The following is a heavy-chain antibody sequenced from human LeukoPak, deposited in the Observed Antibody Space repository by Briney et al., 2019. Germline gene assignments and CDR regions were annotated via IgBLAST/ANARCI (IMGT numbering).Heavy chain of an antibody. J-gene: IGHJ4*02. D-gene: IGHD1-26*01. CDR2: ISAYNGNT. CDR1: GYTFTSYD. Sequence: ASVKVSCKASGYTFTSYDINWVRQATGQGLEWMGWISAYNGNTNYAQKLQGRVTMTTDTSTSTAYMELRSLRSDDTAVYYCARAQPPYSGSYYNDFDYWGQGTLVTVSS. CDR3: ARAQPPYSGSYYNDFDY. V-gene: IGHV1-18*01.